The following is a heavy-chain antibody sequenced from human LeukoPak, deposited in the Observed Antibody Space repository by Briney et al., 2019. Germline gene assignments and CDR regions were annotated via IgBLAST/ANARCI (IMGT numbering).Heavy chain of an antibody. Sequence: PSDTLSLTCTVPGGSLSSYYWTWIRQPPGKRLEWIGFIYSSGATNYNPSLNSRVTISQDMSSNQLTLQLSSVTAADTAIYFCARGFTTTKFDSWGQGTLVTVSS. CDR1: GGSLSSYY. CDR2: IYSSGAT. D-gene: IGHD3-22*01. J-gene: IGHJ4*02. V-gene: IGHV4-59*07. CDR3: ARGFTTTKFDS.